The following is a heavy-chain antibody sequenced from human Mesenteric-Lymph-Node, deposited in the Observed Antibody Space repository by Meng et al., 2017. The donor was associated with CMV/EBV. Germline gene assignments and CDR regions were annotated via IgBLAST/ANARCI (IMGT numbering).Heavy chain of an antibody. Sequence: GESLKISCAASGFAFSTYWMSWVRQAPGKGLEWVSSISSSSSLIYYADSMKGRFTISRDNAKNSLFLQMDSLRAEDTAVYYCATGRVTNDYWGQGTMVTVSS. J-gene: IGHJ4*02. CDR3: ATGRVTNDY. CDR1: GFAFSTYW. CDR2: ISSSSSLI. V-gene: IGHV3-21*01. D-gene: IGHD3-10*01.